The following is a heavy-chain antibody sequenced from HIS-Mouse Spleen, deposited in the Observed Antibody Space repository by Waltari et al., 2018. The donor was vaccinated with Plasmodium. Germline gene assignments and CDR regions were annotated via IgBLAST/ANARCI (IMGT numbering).Heavy chain of an antibody. Sequence: EVQLVESGGGLVQPGRSLRLSWAGPGVTFDDYAMHWVRQAPGKGLEWVSGMSWNSGSIGYADSVKGRFTISRDNAKNSLYLQMNSLRAEDTALYYCAKDQTPYQLLHFDYWGQGTLVTVSS. D-gene: IGHD2-2*01. CDR2: MSWNSGSI. CDR3: AKDQTPYQLLHFDY. V-gene: IGHV3-9*01. J-gene: IGHJ4*02. CDR1: GVTFDDYA.